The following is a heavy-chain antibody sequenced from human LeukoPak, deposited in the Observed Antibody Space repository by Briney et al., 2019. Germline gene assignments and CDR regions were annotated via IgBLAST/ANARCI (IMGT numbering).Heavy chain of an antibody. CDR1: GFTFSSYW. V-gene: IGHV3-48*01. CDR2: ISSSSSTI. CDR3: ARPKRGYYSNLSYYMDV. J-gene: IGHJ6*03. D-gene: IGHD4-11*01. Sequence: PGGSLRLSCAASGFTFSSYWMSWVRQAPGKGLEWVSYISSSSSTIYYADSVKGRFTISRDNAKNSLYLQMNSLRAADTAVYYCARPKRGYYSNLSYYMDVWGKGTTVTVSS.